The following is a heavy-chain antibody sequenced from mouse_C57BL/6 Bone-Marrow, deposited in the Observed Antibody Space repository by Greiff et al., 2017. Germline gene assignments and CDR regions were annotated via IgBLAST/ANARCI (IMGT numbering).Heavy chain of an antibody. V-gene: IGHV1-81*01. CDR2: IYPRSGNT. D-gene: IGHD2-3*01. CDR1: GYTFTSYG. J-gene: IGHJ1*03. Sequence: VQLQQSGAELARPGASVKLSCKASGYTFTSYGISWVKQRTGQGLEWIGEIYPRSGNTYYNEQFKGKATLTADKSSSTAYMELRSLTSEDSAVYFCARPGYYVGWYFDVGGTGTTVTVSS. CDR3: ARPGYYVGWYFDV.